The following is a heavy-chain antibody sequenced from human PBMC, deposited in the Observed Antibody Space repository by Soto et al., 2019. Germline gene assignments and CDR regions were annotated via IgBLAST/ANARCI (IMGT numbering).Heavy chain of an antibody. CDR3: ARVVIGYCSSTSCPADY. Sequence: PGESLKISCKGSGFTLTAYCIGWVLQMPGKGLEWMGIMFPGDSTTRYSPSFQGQVTMSADKSISAAYLQWNSLKASDTAMYYCARVVIGYCSSTSCPADYWGQGALVTVSS. D-gene: IGHD2-2*01. CDR1: GFTLTAYC. CDR2: MFPGDSTT. V-gene: IGHV5-51*01. J-gene: IGHJ1*01.